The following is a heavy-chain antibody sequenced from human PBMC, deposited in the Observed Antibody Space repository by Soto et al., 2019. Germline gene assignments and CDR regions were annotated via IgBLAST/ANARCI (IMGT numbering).Heavy chain of an antibody. Sequence: EVQLVESGGGLVQPGRSLRLSCAASGFTFGDSVMHWVRQVPGKGLEWVSGIHWNSDNIGYADSVKGRFTISRDNAKNSLYLQMNSLRVEDTAFYYCARDTLRVTGTDWGPGTQVTVSS. CDR3: ARDTLRVTGTD. J-gene: IGHJ4*02. CDR1: GFTFGDSV. CDR2: IHWNSDNI. D-gene: IGHD6-19*01. V-gene: IGHV3-9*01.